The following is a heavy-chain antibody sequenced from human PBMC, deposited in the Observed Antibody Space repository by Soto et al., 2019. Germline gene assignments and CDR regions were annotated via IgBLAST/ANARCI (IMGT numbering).Heavy chain of an antibody. V-gene: IGHV1-2*02. CDR2: INPNSGGT. J-gene: IGHJ6*02. CDR1: GYTFTGYY. Sequence: ASGKVSCKASGYTFTGYYMHWVRQAPGQGLEWMGWINPNSGGTNYAQKFQGRVTMTRDTSISTAYMELSRLRSDDTAVYYCAGYGERYYYYGMDVWGQGTTVTVSS. CDR3: AGYGERYYYYGMDV. D-gene: IGHD4-17*01.